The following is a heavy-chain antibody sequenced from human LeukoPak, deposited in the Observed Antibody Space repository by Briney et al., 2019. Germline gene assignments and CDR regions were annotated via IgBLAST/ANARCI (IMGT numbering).Heavy chain of an antibody. J-gene: IGHJ3*02. CDR1: GFPFSDYY. CDR2: ISTSGRTI. D-gene: IGHD3-9*01. Sequence: GGSLRLSCAAYGFPFSDYYMTSIRQAPGKGLEWVSCISTSGRTIYYTDSVKGRFPISRENAQNSLYLQMNSLRVEDTAVYYCARSVLRYFDDDAFDICSEGTMVTVYS. V-gene: IGHV3-11*04. CDR3: ARSVLRYFDDDAFDI.